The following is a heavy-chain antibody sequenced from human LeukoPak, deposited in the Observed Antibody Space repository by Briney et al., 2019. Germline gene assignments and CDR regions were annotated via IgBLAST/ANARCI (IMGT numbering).Heavy chain of an antibody. D-gene: IGHD5-24*01. CDR3: ARGRDRSKAGDL. CDR2: IHPHGIF. CDR1: GGSCDDYY. Sequence: SETLSLTCDVYGGSCDDYYCSWIRQPPGKGLEWIGGIHPHGIFYYNSSLMSRVTISIDTSKSRFSLRLTSVTATDTAFYFCARGRDRSKAGDLWGQGSLVTVSS. V-gene: IGHV4-34*01. J-gene: IGHJ5*02.